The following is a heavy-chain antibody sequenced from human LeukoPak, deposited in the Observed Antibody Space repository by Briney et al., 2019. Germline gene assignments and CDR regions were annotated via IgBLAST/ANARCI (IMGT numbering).Heavy chain of an antibody. J-gene: IGHJ6*02. Sequence: SETLSLTCTVSGGSISSYYWSWIRQPAGKGLEWIGRIYTSGSTNYNPSLKSRVTMSVDTSKNQFSLKLSSVTAADTAVYYCARSCSSTSCYGLGYYYGMDVWGQGTTVTVSS. D-gene: IGHD2-2*01. CDR2: IYTSGST. V-gene: IGHV4-4*07. CDR3: ARSCSSTSCYGLGYYYGMDV. CDR1: GGSISSYY.